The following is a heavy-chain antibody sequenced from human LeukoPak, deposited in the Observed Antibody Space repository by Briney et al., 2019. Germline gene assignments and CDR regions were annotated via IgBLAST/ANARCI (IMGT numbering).Heavy chain of an antibody. Sequence: PSETLSLTCTVSGYSISSGYHWGWIRQPPGKGLEWIGGIYHSGSTYYNPSLKSRVTMSVDTSKNQFSLKLSSVTAADTAVYYCARGQLGSGSFNWFDPWGQGTLVTVSS. V-gene: IGHV4-38-2*02. J-gene: IGHJ5*02. CDR3: ARGQLGSGSFNWFDP. CDR2: IYHSGST. D-gene: IGHD1-26*01. CDR1: GYSISSGYH.